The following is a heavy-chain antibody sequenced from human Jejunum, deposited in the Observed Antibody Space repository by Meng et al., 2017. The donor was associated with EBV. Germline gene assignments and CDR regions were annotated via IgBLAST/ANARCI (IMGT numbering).Heavy chain of an antibody. CDR2: IYLSGST. CDR3: ASIHPSIDS. V-gene: IGHV4-4*02. D-gene: IGHD2-21*01. Sequence: QMQLKESGPGLGKPSWTLSLTCAVSSGSIFSSNWWTWVRQPPGKGLEWIGEIYLSGSTNYNPSLKSRITMSLDKSKNQFSLKLRSVTAADTAVYYCASIHPSIDSWGPGTLVTVSS. J-gene: IGHJ4*02. CDR1: SGSIFSSNW.